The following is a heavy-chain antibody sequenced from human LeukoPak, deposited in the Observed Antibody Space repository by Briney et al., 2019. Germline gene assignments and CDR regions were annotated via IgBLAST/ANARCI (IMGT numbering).Heavy chain of an antibody. CDR3: ARDAAFWSGYDLGGY. V-gene: IGHV3-53*01. CDR1: GFTVSSNY. D-gene: IGHD5-12*01. J-gene: IGHJ4*02. Sequence: GGSLRLSCAASGFTVSSNYMSWVRQAPGKGLEWVSVIYSGGSTYYADSVKGRFTISRDNSKNTLYLQMNSLRAEDTAVYYCARDAAFWSGYDLGGYWGQGTLVTVSS. CDR2: IYSGGST.